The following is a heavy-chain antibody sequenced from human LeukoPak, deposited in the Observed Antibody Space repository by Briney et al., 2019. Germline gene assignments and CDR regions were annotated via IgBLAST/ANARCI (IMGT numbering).Heavy chain of an antibody. CDR3: ARLQTNVLRFLENWFDP. Sequence: PSETLCLTCAVSGGSISSGGYSWSWIRQPPGKGLEWIGYIYHSGSTYYNPSLKSRVTISVDRSKNQFSLKLSSVTAADTAVYYCARLQTNVLRFLENWFDPWGQGTLVTVSS. J-gene: IGHJ5*02. CDR2: IYHSGST. V-gene: IGHV4-30-2*01. CDR1: GGSISSGGYS. D-gene: IGHD3-3*01.